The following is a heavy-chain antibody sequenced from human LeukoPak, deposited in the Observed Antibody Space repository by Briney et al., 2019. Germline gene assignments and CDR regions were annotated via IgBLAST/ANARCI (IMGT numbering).Heavy chain of an antibody. J-gene: IGHJ6*03. CDR3: ARDARGYSYGYYYYYYMDV. CDR2: ISAHNGDT. Sequence: ASVKVSCKASGYTFTSYGISWVRQAPGQGLEWMGWISAHNGDTNYTQKLQSRVTMTTGTSTSTAYMEMRSLRSDDTAVYYCARDARGYSYGYYYYYYMDVWGKGTTVTVSS. CDR1: GYTFTSYG. D-gene: IGHD5-18*01. V-gene: IGHV1-18*01.